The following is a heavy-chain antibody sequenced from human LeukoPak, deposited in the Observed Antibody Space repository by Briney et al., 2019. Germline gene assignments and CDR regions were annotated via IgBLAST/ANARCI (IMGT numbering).Heavy chain of an antibody. V-gene: IGHV3-66*04. D-gene: IGHD3-9*01. CDR2: IYSGGST. J-gene: IGHJ3*02. CDR3: ARPLYYDILTPHDAFDI. Sequence: GGSLRLSCAASGFTVSSNYMSWVRQAPGKGLEWVSVIYSGGSTYYADSVKGRFTISRDNSKNTLYLQMNSLRAEDTAVYYCARPLYYDILTPHDAFDIWGQGTMVTVSS. CDR1: GFTVSSNY.